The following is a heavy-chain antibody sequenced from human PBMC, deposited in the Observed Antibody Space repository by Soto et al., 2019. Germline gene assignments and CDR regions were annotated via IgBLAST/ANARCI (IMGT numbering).Heavy chain of an antibody. CDR1: GYPFSSHG. CDR3: ARSPMAPEHVGH. D-gene: IGHD3-10*01. Sequence: ASVKVSCKASGYPFSSHGFTWVRQAPGQGLEWMGWISIYNGNTHYAQKFQRRLTLTTDESTSTAYLELTSLTSDDTAVYYCARSPMAPEHVGHWGQGTLVTVSS. J-gene: IGHJ4*02. CDR2: ISIYNGNT. V-gene: IGHV1-18*04.